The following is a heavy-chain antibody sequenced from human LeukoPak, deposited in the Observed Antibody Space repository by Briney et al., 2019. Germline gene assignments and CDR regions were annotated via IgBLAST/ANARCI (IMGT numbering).Heavy chain of an antibody. V-gene: IGHV1-18*01. CDR3: ARGITGTLYYYYYGVDV. Sequence: GASVKVSCKASGYTFTSYGISWVRQAPGQGLEGMGWISAYNGNTNYAQKLQGRVTMTTDTSTSTAYMELRSLRSDDTAVYYCARGITGTLYYYYYGVDVWGQGTTVTVSS. J-gene: IGHJ6*02. CDR1: GYTFTSYG. CDR2: ISAYNGNT. D-gene: IGHD1-20*01.